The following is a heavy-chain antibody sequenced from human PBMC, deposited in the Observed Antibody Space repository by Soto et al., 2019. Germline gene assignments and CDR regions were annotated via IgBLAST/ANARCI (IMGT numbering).Heavy chain of an antibody. CDR3: ASHRGGTFYDFWSHYGMDV. CDR1: GGTFSSYT. CDR2: IIPIFGTA. J-gene: IGHJ6*02. D-gene: IGHD3-3*01. V-gene: IGHV1-69*13. Sequence: SVKVSCKASGGTFSSYTISWVRQAPGQGLEWMGRIIPIFGTANYAQKFQGRVTITADESTSTAYMELSSLRSEDTAVYYCASHRGGTFYDFWSHYGMDVWGQGTTVTVSS.